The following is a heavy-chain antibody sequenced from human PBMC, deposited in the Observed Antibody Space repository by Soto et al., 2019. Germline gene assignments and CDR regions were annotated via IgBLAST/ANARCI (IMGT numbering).Heavy chain of an antibody. V-gene: IGHV1-3*05. D-gene: IGHD2-15*01. CDR2: INAGNGDT. Sequence: QVQLVQSGAEEKKPGASVKVSCKASGYTFINYAIHWVRQAPGQRLEWMGWINAGNGDTKYSQKFQGRVTITRDTSATPAYMELSGLRSEGTAGYYCARGGAGYYFDYWGQGTLVTVSS. CDR3: ARGGAGYYFDY. CDR1: GYTFINYA. J-gene: IGHJ4*02.